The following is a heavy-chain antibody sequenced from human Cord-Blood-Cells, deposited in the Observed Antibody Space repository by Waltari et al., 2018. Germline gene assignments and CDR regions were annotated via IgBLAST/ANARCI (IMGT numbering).Heavy chain of an antibody. J-gene: IGHJ5*02. D-gene: IGHD4-17*01. CDR1: GGSFSGYY. CDR3: ARGPTTFDP. V-gene: IGHV4-34*01. CDR2: INHSGST. Sequence: QVQLQQWGAGLLKPSETLSLTCAVHGGSFSGYYWSWIRQPPGKGLEWIGEINHSGSTNYNPSLKSRVTRSVDTSKNQFSRKRSSVTAADTAVYYCARGPTTFDPWGQGTLVTVSS.